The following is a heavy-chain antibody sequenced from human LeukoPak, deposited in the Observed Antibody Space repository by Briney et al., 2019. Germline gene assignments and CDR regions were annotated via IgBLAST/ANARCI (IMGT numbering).Heavy chain of an antibody. Sequence: ASVKVSCKASGYTFIDYCVHWVRQAPGQGLEGMGSINPYSGVTNYAQKFQGRVTLTTDTSINIAHMEVSRLRSDDTAVYYCARGAYDFWSGYGIDYWGQGTLVTVSS. CDR3: ARGAYDFWSGYGIDY. CDR1: GYTFIDYC. V-gene: IGHV1-2*02. D-gene: IGHD3-3*01. J-gene: IGHJ4*02. CDR2: INPYSGVT.